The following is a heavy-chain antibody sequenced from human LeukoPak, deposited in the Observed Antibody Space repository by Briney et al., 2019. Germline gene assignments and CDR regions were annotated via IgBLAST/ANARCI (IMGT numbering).Heavy chain of an antibody. Sequence: ASVKVSCKASGGTFSSYAISWVRQAPGQGLEWMGGIIPIFGTTIYAQKFQGRVTMTEDTSTDTAYMELSSLRSEDTAVYYCATGNYRGLFDPWGQGTLVTVSS. V-gene: IGHV1-69*06. CDR2: IIPIFGTT. J-gene: IGHJ5*02. CDR3: ATGNYRGLFDP. CDR1: GGTFSSYA. D-gene: IGHD5-12*01.